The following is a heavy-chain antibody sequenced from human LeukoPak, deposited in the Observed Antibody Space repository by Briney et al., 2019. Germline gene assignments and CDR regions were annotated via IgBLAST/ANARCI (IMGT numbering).Heavy chain of an antibody. V-gene: IGHV3-21*01. Sequence: PGGSLRLSCAASGFTFSSYSMNWVRQAPGKGLEWVSSISSSSSYIYYADSVKGRFTISRDNAKNSLYLQMNSLRAEDTAVYYCARDGQYYCSSTSCYDDYWGQGTLVTVSS. CDR1: GFTFSSYS. CDR3: ARDGQYYCSSTSCYDDY. D-gene: IGHD2-2*01. CDR2: ISSSSSYI. J-gene: IGHJ4*02.